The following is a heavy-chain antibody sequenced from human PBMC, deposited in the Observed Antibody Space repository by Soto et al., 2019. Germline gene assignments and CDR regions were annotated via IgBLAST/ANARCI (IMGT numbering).Heavy chain of an antibody. CDR2: ISAYNGNT. J-gene: IGHJ6*02. Sequence: ASVRVSCKASGYTFTSYGISWVRQAPGQGLEWMGWISAYNGNTNYAQKLQGRVTMTTDTSTSTAYIELRSLRSDDTAVYYCARVGIVVVPAAIEDYYYGMDVWGQGTTVTVSS. V-gene: IGHV1-18*04. D-gene: IGHD2-2*02. CDR1: GYTFTSYG. CDR3: ARVGIVVVPAAIEDYYYGMDV.